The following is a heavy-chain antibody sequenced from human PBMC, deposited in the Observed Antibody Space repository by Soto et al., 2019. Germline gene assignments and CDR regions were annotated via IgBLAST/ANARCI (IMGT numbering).Heavy chain of an antibody. V-gene: IGHV1-3*01. CDR1: GYTFTSYA. J-gene: IGHJ6*02. Sequence: ASVKVSCKASGYTFTSYAMHWVRQAPGQRLEWMGWINAGNGKTKYSKKYQGRVTINRDTSASTAYMELSSLRSEDTAVYYCARDPSYYGMDVWGQGTTVTVSS. CDR3: ARDPSYYGMDV. CDR2: INAGNGKT.